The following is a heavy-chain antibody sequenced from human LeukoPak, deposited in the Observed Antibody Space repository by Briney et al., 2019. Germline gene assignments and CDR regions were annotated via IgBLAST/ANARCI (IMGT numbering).Heavy chain of an antibody. J-gene: IGHJ6*03. CDR1: GGSISSSSYY. D-gene: IGHD4-17*01. CDR3: ARPGSDGNYPNYYYYYMDV. Sequence: SETLSLTCTVSGGSISSSSYYWGWIRQPPGKGLEWIGSIYYSGSTYYNPSLKSRVTISVDTSKNQFSLKLSSVTAADTAVYYCARPGSDGNYPNYYYYYMDVWGKGTTVTVSS. CDR2: IYYSGST. V-gene: IGHV4-39*01.